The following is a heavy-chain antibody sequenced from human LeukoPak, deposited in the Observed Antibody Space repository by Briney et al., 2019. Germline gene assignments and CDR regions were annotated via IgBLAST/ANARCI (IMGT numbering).Heavy chain of an antibody. V-gene: IGHV1-46*01. D-gene: IGHD6-19*01. CDR2: INPSGGST. CDR1: GYTFTSYY. J-gene: IGHJ4*02. CDR3: ARDAQWLDQPPYFDY. Sequence: ASVKVSCKASGYTFTSYYMHWVRQAPGQGLEWMGIINPSGGSTSYAQKFQGRVTMTRDTSTSTVYMELSSLRSEDTAVYYCARDAQWLDQPPYFDYWGQGTLVTVSS.